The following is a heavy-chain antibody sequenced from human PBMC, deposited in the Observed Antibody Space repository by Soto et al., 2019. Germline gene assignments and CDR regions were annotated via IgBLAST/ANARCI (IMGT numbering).Heavy chain of an antibody. CDR3: ARLAYSNFLGGLDS. J-gene: IGHJ5*01. V-gene: IGHV3-33*01. Sequence: RLSCAASGFIFSAYGIHWVRQAPGKGLEWVAIVWNDGINKYYADSVKGRFTISRDNFKNTVDLQMNSLRVEDTAVYYCARLAYSNFLGGLDSWGQGTLVTVSS. CDR2: VWNDGINK. D-gene: IGHD1-26*01. CDR1: GFIFSAYG.